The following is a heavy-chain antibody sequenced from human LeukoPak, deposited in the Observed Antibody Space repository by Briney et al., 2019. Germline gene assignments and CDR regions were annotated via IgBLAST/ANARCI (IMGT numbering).Heavy chain of an antibody. J-gene: IGHJ3*02. CDR3: ASTTVTEDAFDI. CDR2: IYYSGST. Sequence: SETLFLTCTVSGGSISSSSYYWGWIRQPPGKGLEWIGSIYYSGSTYYNPSLKSRVTISVDTSKNQFSLKLSSVTAADTAVYYCASTTVTEDAFDIWGQGTMVTVSS. CDR1: GGSISSSSYY. D-gene: IGHD4-17*01. V-gene: IGHV4-39*01.